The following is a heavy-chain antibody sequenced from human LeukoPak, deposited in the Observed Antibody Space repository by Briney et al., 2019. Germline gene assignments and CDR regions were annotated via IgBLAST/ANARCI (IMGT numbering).Heavy chain of an antibody. J-gene: IGHJ4*02. CDR3: AREGLAYYYDSSGYYYAVDY. V-gene: IGHV1-18*01. CDR1: GYTFTSYG. Sequence: ASVKVSCKASGYTFTSYGISWVRQAPGQGLEWMGWISAYNGNTNYAQKLQGRVTMTTDTSTSTAYMELRSLRSDDTAVYYCAREGLAYYYDSSGYYYAVDYWGQGTLFTVSS. CDR2: ISAYNGNT. D-gene: IGHD3-22*01.